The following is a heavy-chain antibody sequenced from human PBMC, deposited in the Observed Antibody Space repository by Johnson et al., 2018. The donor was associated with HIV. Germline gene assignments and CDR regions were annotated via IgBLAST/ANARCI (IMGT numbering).Heavy chain of an antibody. J-gene: IGHJ3*02. D-gene: IGHD3-10*01. CDR2: INQYGSEE. V-gene: IGHV3-7*01. CDR3: ARDGEDLQIAFDI. Sequence: VQLVESGGGLVQPGGSLRLSCAASGFTFSDYGLHWVRQAPGEGLEWVANINQYGSEEYYVDSVKGRFTISRDNAKNSLYLQMNSLRAEDTAVYYCARDGEDLQIAFDIWGQGTMVTVSS. CDR1: GFTFSDYG.